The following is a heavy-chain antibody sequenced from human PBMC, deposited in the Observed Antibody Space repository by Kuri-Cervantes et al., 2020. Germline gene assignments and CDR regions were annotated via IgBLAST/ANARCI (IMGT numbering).Heavy chain of an antibody. Sequence: SGPTLANPTQTLTLTCSFPGFPLPTSGVGVGWIRQPPGKDLEWLALIYWDDDNRYSPSLKSRLTITKDTSKNQVVHTMTNMDPVDTATYYCAHAIRQQLVSYTYYYGMDVWGQGTTVTVSS. CDR3: AHAIRQQLVSYTYYYGMDV. CDR2: IYWDDDN. V-gene: IGHV2-5*02. J-gene: IGHJ6*02. CDR1: GFPLPTSGVG. D-gene: IGHD6-13*01.